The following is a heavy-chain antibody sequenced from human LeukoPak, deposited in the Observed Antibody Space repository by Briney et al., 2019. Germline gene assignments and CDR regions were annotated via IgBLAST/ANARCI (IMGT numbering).Heavy chain of an antibody. CDR3: AREVSEGEYYYDSSGSARAFFDY. Sequence: ASVKVSCKASGYTFTTYYMHWVRQAPGQGLEWMGIINPSGGSTSYAQKFQSRVTMTRDTSTSTVYMELSSLRSEDTAVYYCAREVSEGEYYYDSSGSARAFFDYWGQGTLVTVSS. D-gene: IGHD3-22*01. CDR1: GYTFTTYY. J-gene: IGHJ4*02. CDR2: INPSGGST. V-gene: IGHV1-46*01.